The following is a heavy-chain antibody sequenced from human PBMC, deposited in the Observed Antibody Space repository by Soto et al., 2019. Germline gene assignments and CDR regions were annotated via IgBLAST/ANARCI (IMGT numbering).Heavy chain of an antibody. Sequence: EMQLVESGGGLVQPGGSLRLSCAGSGLTFRNDWLSWVRQAPGKGLEWVANINQDGSEKYYVDSVKGRFTISRDNARNSLYLQVNSLRADDTAMFYCARSSGYHDTYPTNQYFHHWGHGTLVTVSS. CDR1: GLTFRNDW. CDR3: ARSSGYHDTYPTNQYFHH. D-gene: IGHD3-22*01. V-gene: IGHV3-7*01. CDR2: INQDGSEK. J-gene: IGHJ1*01.